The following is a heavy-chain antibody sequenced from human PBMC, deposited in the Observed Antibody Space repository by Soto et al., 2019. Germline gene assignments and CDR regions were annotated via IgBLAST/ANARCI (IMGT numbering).Heavy chain of an antibody. D-gene: IGHD3-16*01. J-gene: IGHJ3*02. V-gene: IGHV3-30-3*01. CDR3: ARILPPGRLPLHLGELWAFDI. CDR1: GFTFSSYA. CDR2: ISYDGSNK. Sequence: GGSLRLSCAASGFTFSSYAMHWVRQAPGKGLEWVAVISYDGSNKYYADSVKGQVTISADKSISTAYLQWSSLKASDTAMYYCARILPPGRLPLHLGELWAFDIWGQGTMVTVSS.